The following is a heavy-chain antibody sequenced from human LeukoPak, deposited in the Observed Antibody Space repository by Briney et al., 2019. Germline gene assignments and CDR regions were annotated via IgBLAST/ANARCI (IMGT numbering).Heavy chain of an antibody. J-gene: IGHJ3*02. CDR3: AKGSGSTIAAFDI. CDR2: ISSSGGST. CDR1: GFTFSSYA. D-gene: IGHD2-2*01. Sequence: GGSLRLSCVASGFTFSSYAMNWVRQAPGGGMEWVSTISSSGGSTYYADSGEGRVTISTDNSKNTRYLQMNSLRAEDTAVYYCAKGSGSTIAAFDIWGQGTMVTVSS. V-gene: IGHV3-23*01.